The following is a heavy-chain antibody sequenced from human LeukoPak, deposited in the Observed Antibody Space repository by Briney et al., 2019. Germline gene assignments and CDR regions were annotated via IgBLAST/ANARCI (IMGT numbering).Heavy chain of an antibody. D-gene: IGHD1-26*01. V-gene: IGHV1-18*01. Sequence: ASVKVSCKASGYTFTSYGISWVRQAPGQGLEWVGWISAYNGSTNYAHKLQGRVTMTTATTTSTAYMELRSMRSDDTDVYSCAREEWELTNLNAFDIWGQGTMVTVSS. CDR1: GYTFTSYG. J-gene: IGHJ3*02. CDR2: ISAYNGST. CDR3: AREEWELTNLNAFDI.